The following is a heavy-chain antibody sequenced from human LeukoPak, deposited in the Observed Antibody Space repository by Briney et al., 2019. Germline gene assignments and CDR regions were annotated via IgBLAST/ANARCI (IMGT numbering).Heavy chain of an antibody. CDR1: GGSFSGYY. Sequence: SETLSLTCAVYGGSFSGYYWSWIRQPPGKGLEWIGEINHSGSTNYNPSLKSRVTISVDTSKNQFSLKLSSVTAADTAVYYCARGAGYCSSTSCYMDNYYYYGMDVWGQGTTVTVSS. CDR2: INHSGST. V-gene: IGHV4-34*01. J-gene: IGHJ6*02. CDR3: ARGAGYCSSTSCYMDNYYYYGMDV. D-gene: IGHD2-2*01.